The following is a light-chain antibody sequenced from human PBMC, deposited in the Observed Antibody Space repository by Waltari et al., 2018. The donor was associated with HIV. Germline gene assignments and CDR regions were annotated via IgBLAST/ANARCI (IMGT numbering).Light chain of an antibody. J-gene: IGLJ2*01. CDR3: ASHAGSKDV. V-gene: IGLV2-8*01. CDR1: SSDVGAYNY. Sequence: QSALTQPPSASGSPGQSVTISCTGTSSDVGAYNYVSWFQQHPGKAPKLMVYDVTKRPSGVPSRFSGSKSGNTASLTVSGLQAEDEADYYCASHAGSKDVFGGGTRLTVL. CDR2: DVT.